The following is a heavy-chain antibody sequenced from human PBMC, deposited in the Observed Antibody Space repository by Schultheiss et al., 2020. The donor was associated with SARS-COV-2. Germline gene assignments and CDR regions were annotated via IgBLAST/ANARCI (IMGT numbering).Heavy chain of an antibody. CDR3: ARGSSGVLRFLFWFDP. Sequence: SQTLSLTCAVYRESSSGYYWSWIRQPPGRGLEWIGEINHSGSTNYNPSLKSRVTISVDTSKNQFSLKLSSVTAADTAVYYCARGSSGVLRFLFWFDPWGQGTLVTVSS. V-gene: IGHV4-34*01. CDR2: INHSGST. D-gene: IGHD3-3*01. CDR1: RESSSGYY. J-gene: IGHJ5*02.